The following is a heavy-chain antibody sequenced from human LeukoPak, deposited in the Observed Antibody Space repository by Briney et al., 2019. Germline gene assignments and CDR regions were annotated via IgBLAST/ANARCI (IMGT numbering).Heavy chain of an antibody. J-gene: IGHJ6*03. D-gene: IGHD3-3*01. Sequence: GASVKVSCKASGGTFSSYTISWVRQAPGQGLEWMGRIIPILGIANYAQKFQGRVTITADKSTSTAYMELSSLRSEDTAVYYCARARLGLRFLELRNLYYYCYYMDVWGKGTTVTVSS. V-gene: IGHV1-69*02. CDR2: IIPILGIA. CDR3: ARARLGLRFLELRNLYYYCYYMDV. CDR1: GGTFSSYT.